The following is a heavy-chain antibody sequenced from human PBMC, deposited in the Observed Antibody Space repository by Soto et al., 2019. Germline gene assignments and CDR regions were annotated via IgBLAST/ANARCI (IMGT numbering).Heavy chain of an antibody. CDR2: ISTSGGST. D-gene: IGHD1-26*01. V-gene: IGHV3-64D*08. Sequence: QLGGSLRLSCSASGFTFSNFAMYWVRQAPGKGLEYVSAISTSGGSTYYADSVKGRFTISRDNSKNTLYLQMSSLRPEDTAVYYCVKDEYQGSASGTYVFDYWGQGTLVTVSS. CDR1: GFTFSNFA. CDR3: VKDEYQGSASGTYVFDY. J-gene: IGHJ4*02.